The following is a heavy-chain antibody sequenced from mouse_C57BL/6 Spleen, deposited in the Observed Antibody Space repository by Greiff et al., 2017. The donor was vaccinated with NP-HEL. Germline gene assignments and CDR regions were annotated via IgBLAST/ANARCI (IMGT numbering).Heavy chain of an antibody. D-gene: IGHD4-1*01. CDR2: ISDGGSYT. CDR3: ARERSNWDYFDY. J-gene: IGHJ2*01. Sequence: EVQGVESGGGLVKPGGSLKLSCAASGFTFSSYAMSWVRQTPEKRLEWVATISDGGSYTYYPDNVKGRFTISRDNAKNNLYLQMSHLKSEDTAMYYCARERSNWDYFDYWGQGTTLTVSS. CDR1: GFTFSSYA. V-gene: IGHV5-4*01.